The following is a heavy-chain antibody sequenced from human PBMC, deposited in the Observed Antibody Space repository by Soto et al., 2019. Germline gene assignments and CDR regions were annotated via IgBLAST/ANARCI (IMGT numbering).Heavy chain of an antibody. J-gene: IGHJ5*02. Sequence: PGGSLRLSCAASGFTFSSYGMHWVRQAPGKGLEWVAVRSYDGSNKYYADSVKGRFTISRDNSKNTLYLQMNSLRAEDTAVYYCAKRGYGRYNWFDPWGQGTLVTVSS. V-gene: IGHV3-30*18. D-gene: IGHD5-18*01. CDR3: AKRGYGRYNWFDP. CDR1: GFTFSSYG. CDR2: RSYDGSNK.